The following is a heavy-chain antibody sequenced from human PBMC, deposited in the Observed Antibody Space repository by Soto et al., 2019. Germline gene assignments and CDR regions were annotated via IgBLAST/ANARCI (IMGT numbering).Heavy chain of an antibody. CDR1: GFTFSNAW. D-gene: IGHD1-20*01. CDR3: TTDVTGTTEEAALDY. CDR2: IKSKTDGGTT. J-gene: IGHJ4*02. V-gene: IGHV3-15*07. Sequence: EVQLVESGGGLVKPGGSLRLSCAASGFTFSNAWMNWVRQAPGKGLEWVGRIKSKTDGGTTDYAAPVKGRFTISRDDSKNTLYLQMNSLKPEDTAVYYCTTDVTGTTEEAALDYWGQGTLVTVSS.